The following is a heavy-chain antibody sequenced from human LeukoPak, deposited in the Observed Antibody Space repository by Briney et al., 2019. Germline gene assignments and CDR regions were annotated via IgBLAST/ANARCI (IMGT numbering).Heavy chain of an antibody. D-gene: IGHD5-12*01. CDR2: ISGSGGST. Sequence: GGSLRLSCAASGFTFSSYGMSWVRQAPGKGLEWVSAISGSGGSTYYADSVKGRFTISRDNSKNSLYLQMNSLRAEDTAVYYCASGRGYSGYEGYWGQGTLVTVSS. CDR1: GFTFSSYG. CDR3: ASGRGYSGYEGY. V-gene: IGHV3-23*01. J-gene: IGHJ4*02.